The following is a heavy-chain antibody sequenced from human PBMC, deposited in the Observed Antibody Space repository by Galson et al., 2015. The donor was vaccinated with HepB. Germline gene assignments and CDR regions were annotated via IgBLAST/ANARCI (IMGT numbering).Heavy chain of an antibody. V-gene: IGHV4-39*07. CDR1: GGSISSGDYY. CDR3: ARGGTHMVTRPVDY. J-gene: IGHJ4*02. Sequence: SEPLSLTCTVSGGSISSGDYYWSWIRQPPGKGLEWIGEINHSGSTNYNPSLRSRVTISVDASKNQFSLKLSSVTAADTAVYYCARGGTHMVTRPVDYWGQGTLVTVSS. CDR2: INHSGST. D-gene: IGHD5-18*01.